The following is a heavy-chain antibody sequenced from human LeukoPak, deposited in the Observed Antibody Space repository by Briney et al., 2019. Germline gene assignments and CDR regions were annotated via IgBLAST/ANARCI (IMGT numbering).Heavy chain of an antibody. Sequence: PSETLSLTCTVSGYSINSGHYWGWIRQPPGKRLEWIVYYSGNTYYNPTLKSRITISVDTSKNQFSLNLTSVTAADAAVYYCARDLGYSGFDWAPWGQGTLVTVSS. CDR1: GYSINSGHY. V-gene: IGHV4-38-2*02. CDR3: ARDLGYSGFDWAP. J-gene: IGHJ5*02. D-gene: IGHD5-12*01. CDR2: YYSGNT.